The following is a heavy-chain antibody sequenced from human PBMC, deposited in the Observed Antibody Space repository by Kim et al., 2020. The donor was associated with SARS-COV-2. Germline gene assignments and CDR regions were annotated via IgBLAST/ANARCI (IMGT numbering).Heavy chain of an antibody. Sequence: SETLSLTCTVSGGSISNYFWSWIRQPPGKGLEWIGYIYYSGSTNYNPSLTSRVTISEDTSKNQFSLNLSSVTAADTAVYYCARGPLYYYDSSGYYYYYGMDVWGQGTTVIV. D-gene: IGHD3-22*01. J-gene: IGHJ6*02. CDR2: IYYSGST. CDR3: ARGPLYYYDSSGYYYYYGMDV. CDR1: GGSISNYF. V-gene: IGHV4-59*01.